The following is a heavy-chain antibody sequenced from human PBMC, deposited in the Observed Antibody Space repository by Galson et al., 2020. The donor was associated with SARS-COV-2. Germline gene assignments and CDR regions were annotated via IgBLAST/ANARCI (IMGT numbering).Heavy chain of an antibody. Sequence: TSETLSLTCAVSIGSMTGHYWSWIRQAPGKGLEWIGYISYDGSTTYNPSLKSRVTISIDTSKNQFSLRLTSVTAADTALYYCAKLAEGRRSSEDYWGQGTRVTVSS. V-gene: IGHV4-59*08. D-gene: IGHD1-26*01. J-gene: IGHJ4*02. CDR2: ISYDGST. CDR1: IGSMTGHY. CDR3: AKLAEGRRSSEDY.